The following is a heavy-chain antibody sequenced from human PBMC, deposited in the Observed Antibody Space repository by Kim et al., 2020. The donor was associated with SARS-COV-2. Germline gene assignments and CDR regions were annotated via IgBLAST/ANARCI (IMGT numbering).Heavy chain of an antibody. Sequence: SETLSLTCTVSGGSISSSNYYWGWIRQPPGKGLEWIGSIYYSGSTYYNPSLKNRVSVSVDASKNQFSLKLSSVTAADTAVYYCARRRDRVGTLANWGQGT. CDR1: GGSISSSNYY. V-gene: IGHV4-39*01. J-gene: IGHJ4*02. CDR2: IYYSGST. D-gene: IGHD1-26*01. CDR3: ARRRDRVGTLAN.